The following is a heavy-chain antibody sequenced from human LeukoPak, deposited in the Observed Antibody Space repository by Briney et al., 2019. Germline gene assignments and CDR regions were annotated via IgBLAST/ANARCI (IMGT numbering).Heavy chain of an antibody. V-gene: IGHV3-7*03. CDR2: IKQDGSEK. CDR1: GFTFSSYW. J-gene: IGHJ3*02. Sequence: PGRSLRLSCAAPGFTFSSYWMSWVRQAPGKGLEWVANIKQDGSEKYYVDSVKGRFTISRDNAKNSLYLQMNSLRAEDTAVYYCARDQYYYDSSGYYTDAFDIWGQGTMVTVSS. D-gene: IGHD3-22*01. CDR3: ARDQYYYDSSGYYTDAFDI.